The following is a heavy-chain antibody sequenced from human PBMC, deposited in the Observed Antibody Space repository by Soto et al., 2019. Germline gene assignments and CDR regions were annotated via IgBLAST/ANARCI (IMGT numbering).Heavy chain of an antibody. CDR2: IYYSGST. D-gene: IGHD6-6*01. CDR3: ARRGRIVGYSSSPPSYYYYYGMDV. V-gene: IGHV4-39*01. CDR1: GGSISSSSYY. J-gene: IGHJ6*02. Sequence: SETLSLTCTVSGGSISSSSYYWGWIRQPPGKGLEWIGSIYYSGSTYYNPSLKSRVTISVDTSKNQFSLKLSSVTAADTAVYYCARRGRIVGYSSSPPSYYYYYGMDVWGQGTTVTVS.